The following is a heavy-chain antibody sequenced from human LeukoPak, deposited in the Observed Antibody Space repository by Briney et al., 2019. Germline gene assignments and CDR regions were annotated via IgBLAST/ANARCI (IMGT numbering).Heavy chain of an antibody. Sequence: GESLKISCKGSGYSFTSYWIGWVRQMPGKGLEWMGITHPGKSDTRHRSSLQGQVTISADKSISTAYLQWSSLKASDTAIYYCVRAPSWFGYCDGYTCSYFDYWGQGTLVTVSS. CDR2: THPGKSDT. D-gene: IGHD2-21*01. CDR1: GYSFTSYW. CDR3: VRAPSWFGYCDGYTCSYFDY. J-gene: IGHJ4*02. V-gene: IGHV5-51*01.